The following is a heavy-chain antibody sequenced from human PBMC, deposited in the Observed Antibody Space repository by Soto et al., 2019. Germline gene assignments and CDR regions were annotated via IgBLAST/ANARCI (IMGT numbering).Heavy chain of an antibody. J-gene: IGHJ5*02. D-gene: IGHD1-26*01. CDR1: GGSISSSSYY. V-gene: IGHV4-39*01. Sequence: SETLSLTCTVSGGSISSSSYYWCGILHPPGKGLEWIGSIYYSGSTYYNPSLKSRVTISVDTSKNQFSLKLSSVTAADTAVYYCARKVGATRGCWFDPWGQGTLVTVSS. CDR2: IYYSGST. CDR3: ARKVGATRGCWFDP.